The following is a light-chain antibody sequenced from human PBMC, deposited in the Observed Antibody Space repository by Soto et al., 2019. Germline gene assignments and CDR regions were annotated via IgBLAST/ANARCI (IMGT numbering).Light chain of an antibody. V-gene: IGKV3-20*01. CDR2: GAS. CDR3: QQYGGPRWT. Sequence: EIVLTQSPGTLSLSPGEIATLSCRASQSVSSSYLAWYQQKPGQAPRLLIYGASSTATGIPDRFSGSGSGTDFTLTIRRLEPEDFAVYYCQQYGGPRWTFGQGTKVEIK. CDR1: QSVSSSY. J-gene: IGKJ1*01.